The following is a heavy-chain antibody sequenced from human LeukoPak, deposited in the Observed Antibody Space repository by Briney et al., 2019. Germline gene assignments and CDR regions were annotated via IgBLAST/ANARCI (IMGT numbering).Heavy chain of an antibody. CDR1: GFTFSSYG. CDR2: IRYDGSNK. D-gene: IGHD3-10*01. Sequence: PGGSLRLSCAASGFTFSSYGMHWVRQAPGKGLEWVAFIRYDGSNKYYADSVKGRFTISRDNSKNTLYLQMNSLRAEDTAVYYCAREGRDYGSGSYEVDYWGQGTLVTVSS. CDR3: AREGRDYGSGSYEVDY. V-gene: IGHV3-30*02. J-gene: IGHJ4*02.